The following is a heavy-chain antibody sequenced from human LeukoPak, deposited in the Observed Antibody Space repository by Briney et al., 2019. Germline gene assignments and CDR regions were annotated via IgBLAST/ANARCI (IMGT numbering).Heavy chain of an antibody. CDR1: GGSISSYY. D-gene: IGHD6-13*01. V-gene: IGHV4-59*01. Sequence: SETLSLTCSASGGSISSYYWNWIRQPPGKGLEWIGYIYYSGSTNYNPSLKSRVSISVDTSKNQFSLKLSSVTAADTAVYYCASSLSGAAAPGHFDYWGQGTLVTVSS. CDR3: ASSLSGAAAPGHFDY. J-gene: IGHJ4*02. CDR2: IYYSGST.